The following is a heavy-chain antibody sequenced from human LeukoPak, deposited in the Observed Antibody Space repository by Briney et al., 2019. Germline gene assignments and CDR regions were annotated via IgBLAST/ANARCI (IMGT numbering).Heavy chain of an antibody. Sequence: PSQTLSLTCTVSGGSISSGGYYWSWIRQHPGKGLEWIGYIYYSGSTYYNPSLKSRVTISVDTSKNQFSLKLSSVTAADTAVYYCAHQEITMVRGVIISWGQGTLVTVSS. CDR1: GGSISSGGYY. J-gene: IGHJ4*02. CDR2: IYYSGST. D-gene: IGHD3-10*01. V-gene: IGHV4-31*03. CDR3: AHQEITMVRGVIIS.